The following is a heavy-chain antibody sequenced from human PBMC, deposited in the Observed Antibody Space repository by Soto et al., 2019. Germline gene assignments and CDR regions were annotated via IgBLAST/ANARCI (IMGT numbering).Heavy chain of an antibody. V-gene: IGHV3-11*01. CDR2: ISSSGSTI. CDR1: GFTFSDHY. J-gene: IGHJ4*02. Sequence: GGSLRLSCAASGFTFSDHYMSWIRQAPGKGLEWVSYISSSGSTIYYADSVKGRFTISRDNARNSLYLQMNSLRAEDTAVYYCAREVVVVAAHDYWGQGTLVTVSS. CDR3: AREVVVVAAHDY. D-gene: IGHD2-15*01.